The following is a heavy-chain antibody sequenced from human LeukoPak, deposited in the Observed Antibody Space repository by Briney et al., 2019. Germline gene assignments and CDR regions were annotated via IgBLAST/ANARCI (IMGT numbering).Heavy chain of an antibody. D-gene: IGHD3-16*01. CDR1: GYTFSTYG. J-gene: IGHJ3*01. V-gene: IGHV1-18*01. CDR3: AKDPFAFRLGAFDS. Sequence: ASVKVSCKASGYTFSTYGISRVRQAPGQGLEWMGWISTSNGDTKYAQKLQGRVTMTTDTSTSTAYMELRNLRSDDTAVYYCAKDPFAFRLGAFDSWGQGTMVIVSS. CDR2: ISTSNGDT.